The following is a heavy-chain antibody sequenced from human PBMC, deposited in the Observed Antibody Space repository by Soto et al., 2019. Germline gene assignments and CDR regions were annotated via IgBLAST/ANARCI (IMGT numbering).Heavy chain of an antibody. V-gene: IGHV1-69*02. Sequence: SVKVSCKASGGTFSSYTISWVRQAPGQGLEWMGRIIPILGIANYAQKFQGRVTITADKSTSTAYMELGSLRSEDTAVYYCARGAKRLFFGVVPYMDVWGKGTTVTVSS. CDR2: IIPILGIA. CDR3: ARGAKRLFFGVVPYMDV. CDR1: GGTFSSYT. D-gene: IGHD3-3*01. J-gene: IGHJ6*03.